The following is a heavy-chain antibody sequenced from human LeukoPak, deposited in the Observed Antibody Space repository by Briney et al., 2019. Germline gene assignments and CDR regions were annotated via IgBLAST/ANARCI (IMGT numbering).Heavy chain of an antibody. J-gene: IGHJ4*02. CDR3: AREWMQWLVRAGIDY. V-gene: IGHV3-7*01. Sequence: GGSLRLSCAASGFTFSSYWMSWVRQAPGKGLEWVANIKQDGSEKYYVDSVKGRFTISRDNAKNSLYLQMNSLRAEDTAVYYCAREWMQWLVRAGIDYWGQGTLVTVSS. D-gene: IGHD6-19*01. CDR2: IKQDGSEK. CDR1: GFTFSSYW.